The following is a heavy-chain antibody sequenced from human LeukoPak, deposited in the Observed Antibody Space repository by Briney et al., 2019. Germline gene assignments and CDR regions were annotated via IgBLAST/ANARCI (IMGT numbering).Heavy chain of an antibody. CDR3: ASEGIRDYYYYSMDV. J-gene: IGHJ6*03. D-gene: IGHD1-14*01. V-gene: IGHV4-4*07. CDR1: GASITSYY. Sequence: SETLSLTCSVSGASITSYYWSWIRQSAGKGLEWIGRLSSSGSSIHNPSLKSRLTMSVDTSKNQFSLKLSSVTAEDTAVYYCASEGIRDYYYYSMDVWGKGTTVTISS. CDR2: LSSSGSS.